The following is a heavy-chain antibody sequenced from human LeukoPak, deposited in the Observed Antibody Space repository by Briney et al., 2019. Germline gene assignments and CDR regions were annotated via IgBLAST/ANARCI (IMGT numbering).Heavy chain of an antibody. CDR1: GFTLSGYS. V-gene: IGHV3-21*01. CDR2: ISTSSTYI. D-gene: IGHD3-22*01. J-gene: IGHJ3*02. CDR3: ASPRNYDSSTFDI. Sequence: PGGSLRLSCAASGFTLSGYSMNWVRQAPGKGLEWVSSISTSSTYIYYADSVKGRFTISRDNAKNSLYLQMNSLRAEDTAVYYCASPRNYDSSTFDIWGQGTMVTVSS.